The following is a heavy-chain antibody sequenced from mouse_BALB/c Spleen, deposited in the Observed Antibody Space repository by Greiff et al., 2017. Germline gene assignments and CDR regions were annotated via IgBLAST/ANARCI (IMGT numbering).Heavy chain of an antibody. D-gene: IGHD3-2*02. J-gene: IGHJ3*01. CDR3: TTAQDWFAY. V-gene: IGHV6-6*02. CDR1: GFTFSNYW. CDR2: IRLKSNNYAT. Sequence: EVKVEESGGGLVQPGGSMKLSCVASGFTFSNYWMNWVRQSPEKGLEWVAEIRLKSNNYATHYAESVKGRFTISRDDSKSSVYLQMNNLRAEDTGIYYCTTAQDWFAYWGQGTLVTVSA.